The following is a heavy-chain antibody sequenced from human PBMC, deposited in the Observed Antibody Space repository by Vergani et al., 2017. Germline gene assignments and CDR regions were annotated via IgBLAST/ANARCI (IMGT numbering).Heavy chain of an antibody. Sequence: QVQLVETGGGVAPWGGPQRPFFATSGSGSKLYGALWVRKAPGKGLEWVAFIGYEGRVKYNVDSEKGRFTISRDNSKSTLFLQMNGLTSEDTAVYYCAQCANGVPRLPVYWGQGALVAVSS. D-gene: IGHD4-17*01. CDR2: IGYEGRVK. CDR1: GSGSKLYG. CDR3: AQCANGVPRLPVY. V-gene: IGHV3-30*02. J-gene: IGHJ4*02.